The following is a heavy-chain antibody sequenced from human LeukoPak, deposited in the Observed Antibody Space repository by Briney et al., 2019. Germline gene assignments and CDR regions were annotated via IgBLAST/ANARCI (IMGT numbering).Heavy chain of an antibody. CDR3: ANADSDGHFDY. Sequence: GRSLRLSCAASGFTFSSYGMHWVRQAPGKGLEWVAVISYDGSNKYYADSVKGRFTISRDNSKNTLYLQMNSLGAEDTAVYYCANADSDGHFDYWGQGTLVTVSS. J-gene: IGHJ4*02. D-gene: IGHD2-15*01. V-gene: IGHV3-30*18. CDR1: GFTFSSYG. CDR2: ISYDGSNK.